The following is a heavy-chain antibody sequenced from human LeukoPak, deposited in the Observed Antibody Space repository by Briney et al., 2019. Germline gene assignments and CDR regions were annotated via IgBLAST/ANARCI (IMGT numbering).Heavy chain of an antibody. CDR2: ISSSSSTI. D-gene: IGHD6-6*01. Sequence: GGSLRLSCAASGFTFSGYSMDWVRQAPGKGLEWVSYISSSSSTIYHADSVKGRFTISRDNAKNSLYLQMNSLRAEGTAVYYCARTSMGYHYYYIDVWGKGTTVTVSS. CDR3: ARTSMGYHYYYIDV. V-gene: IGHV3-48*01. J-gene: IGHJ6*03. CDR1: GFTFSGYS.